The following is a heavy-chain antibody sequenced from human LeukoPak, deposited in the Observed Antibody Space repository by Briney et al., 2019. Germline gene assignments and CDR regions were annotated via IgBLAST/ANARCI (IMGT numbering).Heavy chain of an antibody. D-gene: IGHD2-2*01. Sequence: GASVKVSCKASGYTFTGYYMHWVRQAPGQGLEWMGWINPNSGGTNYAQKFQGRVTMTRDTSISTAYMELSRLRSDDTAVYCCAREYCSSTSCSNWFDPWGQGTLVTVSS. V-gene: IGHV1-2*02. J-gene: IGHJ5*02. CDR1: GYTFTGYY. CDR2: INPNSGGT. CDR3: AREYCSSTSCSNWFDP.